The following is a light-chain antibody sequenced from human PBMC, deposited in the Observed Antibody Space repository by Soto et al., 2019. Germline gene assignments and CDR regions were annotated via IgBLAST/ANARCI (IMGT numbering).Light chain of an antibody. Sequence: EIVLTQSPDTLSLSPGDRATLSCRASQSVSSNYLAWYQQKPGQAPRLLMYGASTRATGIPDRFSGIGSGTDFTLTVSRLEPEDFAVYYCQLYGSSLWTFGQGTKVDIK. J-gene: IGKJ1*01. CDR3: QLYGSSLWT. V-gene: IGKV3-20*01. CDR2: GAS. CDR1: QSVSSNY.